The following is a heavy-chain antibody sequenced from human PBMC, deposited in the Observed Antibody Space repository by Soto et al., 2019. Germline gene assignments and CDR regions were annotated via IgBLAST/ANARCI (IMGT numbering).Heavy chain of an antibody. CDR3: AREKIAAEYQNWFDP. CDR1: GGSVSSGSYY. Sequence: PSETLSLTCTVSGGSVSSGSYYWSWIRQPPGKGLEWIGYIYYSGSTNYNPSLKSRVTISVDTSKNQFSLKLSSVTAADTAVYYCAREKIAAEYQNWFDPWGQGTLVTVSS. D-gene: IGHD6-13*01. J-gene: IGHJ5*02. CDR2: IYYSGST. V-gene: IGHV4-61*01.